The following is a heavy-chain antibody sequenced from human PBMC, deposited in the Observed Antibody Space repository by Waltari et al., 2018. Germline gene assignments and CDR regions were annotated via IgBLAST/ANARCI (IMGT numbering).Heavy chain of an antibody. CDR1: GYTFTGSY. V-gene: IGHV1-3*01. J-gene: IGHJ3*02. CDR2: INAGNGNT. CDR3: ARSVILGGACDI. D-gene: IGHD7-27*01. Sequence: QVQLVQSGAEVKKPGASVKVSCKASGYTFTGSYIPWVRQAPGQRLEGMGWINAGNGNTKYSQKFQGRVTITRDTSASTAYMELSSLRSEDTAVYYCARSVILGGACDIWGQGTMVTVSS.